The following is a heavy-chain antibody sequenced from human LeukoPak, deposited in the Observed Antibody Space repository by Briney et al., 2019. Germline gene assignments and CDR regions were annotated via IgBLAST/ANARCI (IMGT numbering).Heavy chain of an antibody. CDR3: ARVHTVTKGA. J-gene: IGHJ5*02. D-gene: IGHD4-17*01. CDR2: ISSSGSTI. CDR1: GFTFSSYE. V-gene: IGHV3-48*03. Sequence: GGSLRLSCAASGFTFSSYEMNWVRQAPGKGLEWVSYISSSGSTIYYADSVKGRFTISRDNAKNSLYLQMNSLRAEDTAVYYCARVHTVTKGAWGQGTLVTVSS.